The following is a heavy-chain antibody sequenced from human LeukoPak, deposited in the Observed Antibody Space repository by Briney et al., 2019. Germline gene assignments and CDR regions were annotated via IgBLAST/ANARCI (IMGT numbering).Heavy chain of an antibody. D-gene: IGHD6-19*01. CDR1: GFTFSSHD. J-gene: IGHJ4*02. Sequence: GGSLRLSCAASGFTFSSHDMNWVRQAPGKGLEWLSYISGSGDTMYYADSVRGRFTISRDNAKNSLYLQMNSLRTEDSALYSCARGAVAGTPPVDYWGPGTLVTVSS. CDR2: ISGSGDTM. CDR3: ARGAVAGTPPVDY. V-gene: IGHV3-48*03.